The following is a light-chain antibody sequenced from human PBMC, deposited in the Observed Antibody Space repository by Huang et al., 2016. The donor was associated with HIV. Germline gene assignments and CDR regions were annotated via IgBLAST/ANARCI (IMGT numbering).Light chain of an antibody. CDR3: QQYKGT. CDR2: GAS. V-gene: IGKV3-15*01. CDR1: QSVSNN. J-gene: IGKJ1*01. Sequence: EIVMTQSPATLSVSPGERVTLSSRASQSVSNNLAWYQQKPGQAPRLLIYGASTRATGIPGRFSGGGSGTEFTLTISSLQSENFAVYYCQQYKGTFGQGTKVEIK.